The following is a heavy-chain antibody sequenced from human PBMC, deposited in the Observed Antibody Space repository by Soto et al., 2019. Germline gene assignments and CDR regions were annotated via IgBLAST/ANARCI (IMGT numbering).Heavy chain of an antibody. CDR1: GFTFSTYW. CDR3: ATGRGGRSED. J-gene: IGHJ4*02. Sequence: EVQLVESGGGLVQPGGSLRLSCAATGFTFSTYWVHWVRQAPGKGLVWVSRINSDGSTTNYADSVKGRFTISRDNAKNTLYLQMNSLRAEDTAVYYCATGRGGRSEDWGQGTLVTVSS. CDR2: INSDGSTT. V-gene: IGHV3-74*01. D-gene: IGHD3-3*01.